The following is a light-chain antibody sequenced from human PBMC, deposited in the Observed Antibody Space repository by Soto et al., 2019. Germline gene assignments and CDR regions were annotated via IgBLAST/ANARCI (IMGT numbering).Light chain of an antibody. Sequence: QSVLTQPPSASGSPGQSVTISCTGTSSDVGGYDFVSWYQQYPGKVPKLMVYEVNKRPSGVPDRFSGSKSGNTASLTVSGLQAEDEADYYYTSYAGGNNVFGTGTKVTVL. J-gene: IGLJ1*01. V-gene: IGLV2-8*01. CDR1: SSDVGGYDF. CDR3: TSYAGGNNV. CDR2: EVN.